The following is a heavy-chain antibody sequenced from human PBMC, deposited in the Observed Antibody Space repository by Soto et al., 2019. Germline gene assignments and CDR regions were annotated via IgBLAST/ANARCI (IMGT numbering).Heavy chain of an antibody. V-gene: IGHV3-30-3*01. CDR3: ARAYYDFWSGYLMGGHAPYYYYYGMDV. D-gene: IGHD3-3*01. CDR2: ISYDGSNK. CDR1: GFTFSSYA. Sequence: PGGSLRLSCAASGFTFSSYAMHWVRQAPGKGLEWVAVISYDGSNKYYADSVKGRFTISRDNSKNTLYLQMNSLRAEDTAVYYCARAYYDFWSGYLMGGHAPYYYYYGMDVWGQGTTVTVSS. J-gene: IGHJ6*02.